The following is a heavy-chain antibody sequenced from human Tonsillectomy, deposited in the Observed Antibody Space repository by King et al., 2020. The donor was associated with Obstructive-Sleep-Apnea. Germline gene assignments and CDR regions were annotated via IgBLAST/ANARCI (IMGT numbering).Heavy chain of an antibody. CDR1: GGSISISNYY. CDR3: ARGVVVVVAANSGWFDP. V-gene: IGHV4-39*07. J-gene: IGHJ5*02. Sequence: QLQESGPGLVKPSETLSLTCTVSGGSISISNYYWGWIRQPPGKGLEWIGRIYYSGSTYYNPSLKSRVPISVDTSKNQFSLKLSSVTAADTAVYYCARGVVVVVAANSGWFDPWGQGTLVTVSS. CDR2: IYYSGST. D-gene: IGHD2-15*01.